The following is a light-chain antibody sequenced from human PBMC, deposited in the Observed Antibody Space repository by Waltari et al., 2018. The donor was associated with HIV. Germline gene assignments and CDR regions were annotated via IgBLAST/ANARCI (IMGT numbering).Light chain of an antibody. CDR2: GAS. J-gene: IGKJ1*01. CDR1: QSVSGY. Sequence: EIVLTQSPVTLSLSPGERATLSCRASQSVSGYLAWYQQKPGQAPRLLIYGASTRATGIPGRFSGSGSGTEFTLTISSLQSEDSAVYYCQQYNNWPPWTFGQGTKVEIK. V-gene: IGKV3-15*01. CDR3: QQYNNWPPWT.